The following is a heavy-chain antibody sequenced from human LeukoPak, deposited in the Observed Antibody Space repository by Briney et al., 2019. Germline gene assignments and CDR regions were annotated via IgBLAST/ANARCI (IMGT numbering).Heavy chain of an antibody. CDR1: GGSISSSNSY. J-gene: IGHJ4*02. V-gene: IGHV4-39*07. D-gene: IGHD1-26*01. CDR3: ARKREGPTTGIDS. CDR2: IYSSGST. Sequence: PSETLSLTYTVSGGSISSSNSYWGWIRQSPGTGLEWIGNIYSSGSTYYNPSLKSRVTISIDTSENQFSLKLSSVTAADTAVYYCARKREGPTTGIDSWGQGTLVTVSS.